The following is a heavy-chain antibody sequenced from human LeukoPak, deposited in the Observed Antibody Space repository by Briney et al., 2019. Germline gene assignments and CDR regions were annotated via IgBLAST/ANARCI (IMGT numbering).Heavy chain of an antibody. Sequence: SVKVSCKASGGAFSSYAISWVRQAPGHGLEWMGGIIPIFGTTNYAQRFQGRVTITADESTSTAYMELSSLTSDDTAVYYCARDRVFVDTGMVAPIQYFDYWGQGTLVTVSS. CDR2: IIPIFGTT. J-gene: IGHJ4*02. CDR3: ARDRVFVDTGMVAPIQYFDY. CDR1: GGAFSSYA. D-gene: IGHD5-18*01. V-gene: IGHV1-69*13.